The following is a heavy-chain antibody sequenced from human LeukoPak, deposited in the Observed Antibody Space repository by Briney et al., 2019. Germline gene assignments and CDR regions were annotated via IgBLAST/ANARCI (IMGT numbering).Heavy chain of an antibody. CDR1: GFTSSSYA. CDR2: ISGSGGST. CDR3: AKDRGIAVPYIFFDY. D-gene: IGHD6-19*01. J-gene: IGHJ4*02. V-gene: IGHV3-23*01. Sequence: GGSLRLSCAASGFTSSSYAMRWVRQAPGKGLEWVSAISGSGGSTYYAGAVKGRFTISRDNSKNTLYLQMNSLRAEDTAVYYCAKDRGIAVPYIFFDYWGQGTLVTVSS.